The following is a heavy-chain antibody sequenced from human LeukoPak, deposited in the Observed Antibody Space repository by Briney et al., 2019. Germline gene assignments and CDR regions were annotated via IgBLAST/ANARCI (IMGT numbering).Heavy chain of an antibody. CDR3: ASGFLEWSLYRHDAFDI. V-gene: IGHV1-2*02. CDR2: INPNSGGT. J-gene: IGHJ3*02. CDR1: GYTFTGYY. Sequence: ASVKVSCKASGYTFTGYYMHWVRQAPGQGLEWMGWINPNSGGTNYAQKFQGRVTMTRDTSISTAYMELSRLRSDDTAVYYCASGFLEWSLYRHDAFDIWGQGTMVTVSS. D-gene: IGHD3-3*01.